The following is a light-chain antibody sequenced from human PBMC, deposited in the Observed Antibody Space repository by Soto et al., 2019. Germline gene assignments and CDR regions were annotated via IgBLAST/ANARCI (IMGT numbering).Light chain of an antibody. Sequence: EMVLTQSPDTLSLSPGETATLSCRASQSVTMSYLAWYQQRPGQAPRLLIYGASSRAAGIPDRFSGSGSGTDFTLTISRLEPEDFAVYYCQQYGSSRTFDQGTKLEIK. V-gene: IGKV3-20*01. J-gene: IGKJ2*01. CDR3: QQYGSSRT. CDR2: GAS. CDR1: QSVTMSY.